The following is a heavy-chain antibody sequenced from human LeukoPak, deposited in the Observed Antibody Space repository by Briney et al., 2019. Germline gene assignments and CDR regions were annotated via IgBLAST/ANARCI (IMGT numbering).Heavy chain of an antibody. Sequence: ASVKVSCKASGYTFTSYGISWVRQAPGQGLEWMGWINPNSGGTNYAQKFQGWVTMARDTSISTAYMELSRLRSDGTAVYYCARVGYSSTGFDYWGQGTLVTVSS. D-gene: IGHD6-13*01. CDR2: INPNSGGT. J-gene: IGHJ4*02. V-gene: IGHV1-2*04. CDR1: GYTFTSYG. CDR3: ARVGYSSTGFDY.